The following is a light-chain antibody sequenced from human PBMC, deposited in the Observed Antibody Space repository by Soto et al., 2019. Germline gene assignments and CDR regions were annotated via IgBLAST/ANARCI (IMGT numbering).Light chain of an antibody. CDR3: SSYAGSNNPVI. J-gene: IGLJ2*01. CDR2: EVS. V-gene: IGLV2-8*01. Sequence: QSVLTRPPSASGSPGQSVTFSCTGTSSDVGGYNYVSWYQQHPGKAPKFLIFEVSRRPSGVPDRFSGSKSGNTASLTVSGLQADDEADYYCSSYAGSNNPVIFGGGTKVTVL. CDR1: SSDVGGYNY.